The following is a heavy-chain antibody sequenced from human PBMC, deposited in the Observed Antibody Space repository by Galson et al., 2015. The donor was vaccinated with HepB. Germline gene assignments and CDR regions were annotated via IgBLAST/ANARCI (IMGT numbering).Heavy chain of an antibody. Sequence: LRLSCAASGFSFSTYGMSWVRQPPGKGLEWVSAISGSGDRTYYADSVKGRFTISRDNTKNTLYLQVNNLRLEDTAIYYCAKCFLTGAGAEDTWGQGTLVTVSS. CDR3: AKCFLTGAGAEDT. J-gene: IGHJ5*02. V-gene: IGHV3-23*01. D-gene: IGHD6-13*01. CDR1: GFSFSTYG. CDR2: ISGSGDRT.